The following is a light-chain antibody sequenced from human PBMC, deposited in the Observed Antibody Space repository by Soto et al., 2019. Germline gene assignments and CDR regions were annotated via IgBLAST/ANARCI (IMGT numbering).Light chain of an antibody. J-gene: IGLJ2*01. CDR3: SSYTSRSTVV. V-gene: IGLV2-14*01. CDR2: DVS. Sequence: QSALTQPASVSGSPGQSITISCTGTSSDVGGYNYVSWYQQYPGKAPKLMIYDVSNRPSGVSNRFSGSKSGNTASLTISGLQAEDEADYYCSSYTSRSTVVFGGGTKVTVL. CDR1: SSDVGGYNY.